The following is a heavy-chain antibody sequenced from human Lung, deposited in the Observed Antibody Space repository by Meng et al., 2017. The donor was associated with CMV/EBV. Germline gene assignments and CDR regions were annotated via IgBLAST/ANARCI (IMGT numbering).Heavy chain of an antibody. D-gene: IGHD2-2*01. V-gene: IGHV1-69*04. CDR1: GGASTSYT. CDR2: IIPILDVT. Sequence: SVKVSXKASGGASTSYTINWVRQAPGQGFEWMGRIIPILDVTNYAQKFQGRVTITADKSTATAYLELGSLRSDDTAVYYCATDTCFYASCYVGSFHHYFYGMDVWGQGTXVTVSS. J-gene: IGHJ6*02. CDR3: ATDTCFYASCYVGSFHHYFYGMDV.